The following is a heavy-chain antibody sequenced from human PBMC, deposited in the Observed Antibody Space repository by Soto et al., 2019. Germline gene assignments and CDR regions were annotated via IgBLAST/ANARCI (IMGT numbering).Heavy chain of an antibody. J-gene: IGHJ4*02. CDR2: ISSSSSII. V-gene: IGHV3-48*01. CDR3: ARGAGERFLEWLSEYDY. CDR1: GFTFSSYS. Sequence: EVQLVESGGGLVQPGGSQRLSCAASGFTFSSYSMNVVRQAPGKGLEWVSYISSSSSIIYYADSVKGRFTISRDNAKNSLDLQMNSPRAEDTAVYYCARGAGERFLEWLSEYDYWGQGTLVTVSS. D-gene: IGHD3-3*01.